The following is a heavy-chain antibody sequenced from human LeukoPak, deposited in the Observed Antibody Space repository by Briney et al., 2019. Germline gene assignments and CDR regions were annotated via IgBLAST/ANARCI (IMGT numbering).Heavy chain of an antibody. CDR1: GYTFTGYY. J-gene: IGHJ4*02. V-gene: IGHV1-2*02. D-gene: IGHD4-11*01. CDR3: ARALTVTTVFLGY. Sequence: ASVKVSCKASGYTFTGYYMHWVRQAPGQGLEWMGWINPNSGGTNYAQKFQGRVTMIRDTSISTAYMELSRLRSDDTAVYYCARALTVTTVFLGYWGQGTLVTVSS. CDR2: INPNSGGT.